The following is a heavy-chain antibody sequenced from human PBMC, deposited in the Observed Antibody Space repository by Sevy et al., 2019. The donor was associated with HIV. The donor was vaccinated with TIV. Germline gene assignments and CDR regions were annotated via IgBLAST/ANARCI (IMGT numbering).Heavy chain of an antibody. J-gene: IGHJ4*02. CDR1: GYSISSGYY. V-gene: IGHV4-38-2*01. CDR2: IYHSGST. D-gene: IGHD3-22*01. Sequence: SETLSLTCAVSGYSISSGYYWGWIRQPPGKGLEWIGSIYHSGSTYYNPSLKSRVTISVDTSKNQFSLKLSSVTAADTAVYYCERGYYYDSSGYYEGKDYCGQGTLASVSS. CDR3: ERGYYYDSSGYYEGKDY.